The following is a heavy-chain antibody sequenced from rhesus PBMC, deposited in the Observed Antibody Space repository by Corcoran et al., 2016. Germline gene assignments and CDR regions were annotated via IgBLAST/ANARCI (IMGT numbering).Heavy chain of an antibody. CDR1: GGSISSGYG. Sequence: QVQLQESGPGLVKPSETLSLTCAVSGGSISSGYGWSWIRQPPGTGLEWIGHHIDRCGITHYIPSLKSRVTISKDTSQTPFSLMLSLVTAADTAVYYCARKRGYSGYSPYFDYWGQGVLVTVSS. CDR2: HIDRCGIT. D-gene: IGHD5-30*01. J-gene: IGHJ4*01. CDR3: ARKRGYSGYSPYFDY. V-gene: IGHV4-127*01.